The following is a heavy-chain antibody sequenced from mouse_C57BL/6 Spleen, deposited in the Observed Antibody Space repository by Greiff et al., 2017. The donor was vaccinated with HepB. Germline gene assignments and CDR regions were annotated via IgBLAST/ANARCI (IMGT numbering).Heavy chain of an antibody. V-gene: IGHV1-52*01. D-gene: IGHD2-2*01. J-gene: IGHJ4*01. CDR3: ARSHGYYNAMDY. CDR1: GYTFTSYW. CDR2: IDPSDSET. Sequence: QVQLQQPGAELVRPGSSVKLSCKASGYTFTSYWMHWVKQRPIQGLEWIGNIDPSDSETHYNQKFKDKATLTVDKSSSTAYMQLSSLTSEESAVEYCARSHGYYNAMDYWGQGTSVTVSS.